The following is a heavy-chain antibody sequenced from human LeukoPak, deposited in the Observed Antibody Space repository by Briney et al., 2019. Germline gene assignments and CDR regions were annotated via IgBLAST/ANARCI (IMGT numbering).Heavy chain of an antibody. V-gene: IGHV1-58*01. CDR2: IVVGSGNT. CDR3: AASSHYCSSTSCRHDY. D-gene: IGHD2-2*01. Sequence: ASVKVSCKASGFTFTSSAVQWVRQARGQRLEWIGWIVVGSGNTNYAQKFQERVTITRDMSTSTAYMELSSLRSEDTAVYYCAASSHYCSSTSCRHDYWGQGTLVTVSS. CDR1: GFTFTSSA. J-gene: IGHJ4*02.